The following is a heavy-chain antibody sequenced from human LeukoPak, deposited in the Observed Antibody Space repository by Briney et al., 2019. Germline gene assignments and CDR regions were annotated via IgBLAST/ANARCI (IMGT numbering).Heavy chain of an antibody. J-gene: IGHJ3*02. CDR2: IYYSGST. V-gene: IGHV4-39*01. CDR3: ARQRAEYLAFDI. CDR1: GGSISSSSYY. D-gene: IGHD1-14*01. Sequence: SETLSLTCTVSGGSISSSSYYWGWIRQPPGKGLEWIGSIYYSGSTYYNPSLKSRVTISVDTSKNQSSLKLSSVTAADTAVYYCARQRAEYLAFDIWGQGTMATVSS.